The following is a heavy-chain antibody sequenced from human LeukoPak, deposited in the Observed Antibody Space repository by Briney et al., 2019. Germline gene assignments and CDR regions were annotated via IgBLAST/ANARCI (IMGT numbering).Heavy chain of an antibody. CDR2: IGGSGGST. Sequence: GGSLRLSCAAFGFTFSSYAMSWVRQAPGKGLEWVSVIGGSGGSTYYADSVKGRFTISRDNSKNTLYLQMSSLRAEDTAVYYCAKKKRELRGFDYWGQGTLVTVSS. CDR3: AKKKRELRGFDY. CDR1: GFTFSSYA. V-gene: IGHV3-23*01. D-gene: IGHD1-7*01. J-gene: IGHJ4*02.